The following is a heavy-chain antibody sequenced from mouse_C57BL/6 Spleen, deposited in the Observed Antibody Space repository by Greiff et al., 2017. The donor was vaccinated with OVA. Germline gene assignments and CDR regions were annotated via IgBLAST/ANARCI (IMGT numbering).Heavy chain of an antibody. CDR2: IRNKANGYTT. Sequence: DVMLVESGGGLVQPGGSLSLSCAASGFTFTDYYMSWVRQPPGKALEWLGFIRNKANGYTTEYSASVKGRFTISRDNSQSILYLQMNALIAEDRATYYCARFPSLLPSYFDYCGHVPPLTVSS. J-gene: IGHJ2*01. CDR3: ARFPSLLPSYFDY. V-gene: IGHV7-3*01. CDR1: GFTFTDYY. D-gene: IGHD1-2*01.